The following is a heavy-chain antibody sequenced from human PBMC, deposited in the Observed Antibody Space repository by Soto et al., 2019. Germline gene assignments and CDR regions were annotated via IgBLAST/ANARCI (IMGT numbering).Heavy chain of an antibody. CDR3: ARVAAGPPDY. CDR1: GYTFTDDF. D-gene: IGHD6-13*01. J-gene: IGHJ4*02. V-gene: IGHV1-2*02. Sequence: ASVKVSCKGSGYTFTDDFIHWVRQAPGQGLEWMGWINPNSGGTNYAQKFQGRVTMTRDTSISTAYMELSRLTSDDTAVYYCARVAAGPPDYWGQGTLVTVSS. CDR2: INPNSGGT.